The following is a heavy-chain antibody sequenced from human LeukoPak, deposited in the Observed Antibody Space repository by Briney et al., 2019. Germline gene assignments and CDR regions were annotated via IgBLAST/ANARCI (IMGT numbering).Heavy chain of an antibody. J-gene: IGHJ6*02. CDR1: GFTVSSNY. CDR3: ARDLVTTTPRGYYYYGMDV. V-gene: IGHV3-53*04. Sequence: GGSPRLSCAASGFTVSSNYMSWVRQAPGKGLEWVSVIYSGGSTYYADSVKGRFTISRHNSKNTLYLQMNSLRAEDTAVYYCARDLVTTTPRGYYYYGMDVWGQGTTVTVSS. D-gene: IGHD4-4*01. CDR2: IYSGGST.